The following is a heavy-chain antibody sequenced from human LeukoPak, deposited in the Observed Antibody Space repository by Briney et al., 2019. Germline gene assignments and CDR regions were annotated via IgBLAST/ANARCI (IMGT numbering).Heavy chain of an antibody. V-gene: IGHV1-2*06. CDR2: VNPNSGGT. CDR1: GYTFTGYY. CDR3: ARDLGSTRGY. D-gene: IGHD2-2*01. J-gene: IGHJ4*02. Sequence: ASVKVSCKASGYTFTGYYIHWVRQAPGQGLEWMGRVNPNSGGTNYAQKFQGRVTMTRDTSISTAYMELSRLRSDDTAVYFCARDLGSTRGYWGQGTLVTVSS.